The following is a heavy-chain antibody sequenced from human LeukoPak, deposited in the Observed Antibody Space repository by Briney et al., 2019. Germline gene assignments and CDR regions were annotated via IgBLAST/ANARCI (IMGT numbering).Heavy chain of an antibody. Sequence: QPGGSLRLSCAASGFTFSNYVMQWVRQAPGKGLEWVALIYSGGSTYYADSVKGRFTISRDNAKNSLYPQMNSLRAEDTAVYYCAELGITMIGGVWGKGTTVTISS. D-gene: IGHD3-10*02. CDR1: GFTFSNYV. V-gene: IGHV3-NL1*01. CDR3: AELGITMIGGV. J-gene: IGHJ6*04. CDR2: IYSGGST.